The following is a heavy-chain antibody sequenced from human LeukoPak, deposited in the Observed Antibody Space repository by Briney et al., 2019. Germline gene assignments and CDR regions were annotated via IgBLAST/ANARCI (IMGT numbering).Heavy chain of an antibody. CDR3: ARAPSYGGIVFDY. Sequence: PGGSLRLSCAASGFTFSSYWMSWVRQAPGKGLEWVANIKQDGSEKYYVDSVKGRFTISRDNAKNSLYLQMNSLRAEDTAVYYCARAPSYGGIVFDYWGQGTLVTVSS. CDR1: GFTFSSYW. D-gene: IGHD4-23*01. V-gene: IGHV3-7*01. J-gene: IGHJ4*02. CDR2: IKQDGSEK.